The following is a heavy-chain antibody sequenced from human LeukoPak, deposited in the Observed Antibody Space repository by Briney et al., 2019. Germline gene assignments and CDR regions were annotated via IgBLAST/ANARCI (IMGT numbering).Heavy chain of an antibody. Sequence: ASVTVSFTASGYTFINYYMHWVRQAPGQGLEWMGIINPSGGGTSYAQKFQGRATMTRDTSTSTVYMEVSSLRSEDTAVYYCAREFSGYIDFWGQGTLVTVSS. D-gene: IGHD1-26*01. CDR1: GYTFINYY. V-gene: IGHV1-46*01. CDR3: AREFSGYIDF. CDR2: INPSGGGT. J-gene: IGHJ4*02.